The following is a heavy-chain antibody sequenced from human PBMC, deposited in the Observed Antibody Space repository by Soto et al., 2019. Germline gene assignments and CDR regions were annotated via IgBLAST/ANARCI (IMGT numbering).Heavy chain of an antibody. V-gene: IGHV3-53*01. Sequence: GSLRLSCAALGLTVRGKKYITWVRQAPGKGLEWVSALYDVDGTYYADSAKGRFTISRDNSNNIIYLQMNSLGPDDTAVYYCASWLEREHAYDIWGLGTMVTVSS. CDR3: ASWLEREHAYDI. D-gene: IGHD1-1*01. CDR1: GLTVRGKKY. CDR2: LYDVDGT. J-gene: IGHJ3*02.